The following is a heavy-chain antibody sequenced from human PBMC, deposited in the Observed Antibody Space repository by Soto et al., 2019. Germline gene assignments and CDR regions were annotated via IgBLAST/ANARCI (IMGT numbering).Heavy chain of an antibody. Sequence: ASVKVSCKASGGSFNDYSFSWVRQAPGQGLEWVGGIIPLLSKLDYAQKFQGRVTMTEDTSTDTAYMELSSLRSEDTAVYYCATVRFPVAVFGPNWFDPWGQGTLVTVSS. J-gene: IGHJ5*02. D-gene: IGHD6-19*01. CDR2: IIPLLSKL. V-gene: IGHV1-69*10. CDR3: ATVRFPVAVFGPNWFDP. CDR1: GGSFNDYS.